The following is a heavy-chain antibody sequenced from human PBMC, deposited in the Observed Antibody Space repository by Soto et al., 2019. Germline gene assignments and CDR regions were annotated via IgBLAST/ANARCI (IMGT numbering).Heavy chain of an antibody. Sequence: GGSLRLSCAASGFTFGDYAMHWVRQAPGKGLEWVSGISWNSGSIGYADSVKGRFTISRDNAKNSLYLQMNSLRAEDTALYYCAKERGDRGYSYGIFDYWGQGTLVTVSS. CDR3: AKERGDRGYSYGIFDY. D-gene: IGHD5-18*01. J-gene: IGHJ4*02. CDR2: ISWNSGSI. V-gene: IGHV3-9*01. CDR1: GFTFGDYA.